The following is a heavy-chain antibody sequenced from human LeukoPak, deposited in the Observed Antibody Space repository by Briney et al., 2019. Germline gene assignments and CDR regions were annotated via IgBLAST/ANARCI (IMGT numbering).Heavy chain of an antibody. CDR2: INHSGST. CDR1: GGSFSGYY. CDR3: AISSDYYDDAFDI. Sequence: TSETLSLTCAVYGGSFSGYYWSWIRQPPGKGLEWIGEINHSGSTNYNPSLKSRVTISVDTSKNQFSLKLSSVTAADTAVYYCAISSDYYDDAFDIWGQGTMVTVSS. V-gene: IGHV4-34*01. D-gene: IGHD2-21*02. J-gene: IGHJ3*02.